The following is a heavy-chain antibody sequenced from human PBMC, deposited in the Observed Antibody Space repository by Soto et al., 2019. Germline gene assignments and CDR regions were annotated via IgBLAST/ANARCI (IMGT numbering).Heavy chain of an antibody. Sequence: EVQLVESGGGLVKPGGSLRLSCEASGFTFSNAGRNWVGQAPGKGREGVGRIKSKTDGGTTDYAAPVKGRFTISRDDSKNTLYLQMNSLKTEDTAVYYCTTPDPAAYDYGDIYFDYWGQGTLVTVSS. CDR1: GFTFSNAG. CDR2: IKSKTDGGTT. CDR3: TTPDPAAYDYGDIYFDY. J-gene: IGHJ4*02. V-gene: IGHV3-15*07. D-gene: IGHD4-17*01.